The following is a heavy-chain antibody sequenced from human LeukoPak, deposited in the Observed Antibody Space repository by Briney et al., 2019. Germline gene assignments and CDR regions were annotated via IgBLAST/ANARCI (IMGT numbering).Heavy chain of an antibody. CDR1: GYTFTSYY. CDR3: ARSVQTYYYDNRGLASDY. V-gene: IGHV1-46*01. CDR2: TNPSGGST. J-gene: IGHJ4*02. D-gene: IGHD3-22*01. Sequence: ASVKVSCKASGYTFTSYYMHWVRQAPGQGLEWMGITNPSGGSTSYAQKFQGRVTMTRDTSTSTVYMELSSLRSEYTAVYYCARSVQTYYYDNRGLASDYWGQGTLVTVSS.